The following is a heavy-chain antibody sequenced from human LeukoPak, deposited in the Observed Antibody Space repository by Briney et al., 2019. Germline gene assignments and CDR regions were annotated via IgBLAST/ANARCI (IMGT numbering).Heavy chain of an antibody. Sequence: PGGSLRLSCAASAGFTFSDYWMTWVRRAPGKGLEWVAIISQDGREKLHVDSVKGRFTISRYNAKSSLYLQINSLRAEDTAVYYCVGGIGWQPDYWGQGTLVTVSS. J-gene: IGHJ4*02. V-gene: IGHV3-7*03. CDR3: VGGIGWQPDY. CDR2: ISQDGREK. D-gene: IGHD6-19*01. CDR1: AGFTFSDYW.